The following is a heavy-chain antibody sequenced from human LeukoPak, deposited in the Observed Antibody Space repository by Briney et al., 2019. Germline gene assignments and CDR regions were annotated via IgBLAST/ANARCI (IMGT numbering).Heavy chain of an antibody. CDR3: ARDYRQWWYYGMDV. J-gene: IGHJ6*02. CDR2: ISSSGSTI. V-gene: IGHV3-48*03. D-gene: IGHD2-15*01. CDR1: GFTFSSYE. Sequence: PGGSLRLSCEASGFTFSSYEMNWVRQAPGKGLEWLSYISSSGSTIYYADSVKGRFTISRDNARNSVYLQMSSLRAGDTAVYYCARDYRQWWYYGMDVWGQGTTVTVSS.